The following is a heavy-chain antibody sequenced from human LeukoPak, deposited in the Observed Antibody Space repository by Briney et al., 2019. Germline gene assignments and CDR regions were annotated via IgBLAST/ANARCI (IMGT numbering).Heavy chain of an antibody. D-gene: IGHD3-22*01. CDR1: GFTVSSNY. CDR3: ATGRDSSGYYYFHY. CDR2: IYSGGST. J-gene: IGHJ4*02. V-gene: IGHV3-66*01. Sequence: PGGSLRLSCAASGFTVSSNYMSWVRQAPGKGLEWVSVIYSGGSTYYADSVKGRFTISRDNSKNTLYLQMNSLRAEDTAVYYCATGRDSSGYYYFHYWGQGTLVTVSP.